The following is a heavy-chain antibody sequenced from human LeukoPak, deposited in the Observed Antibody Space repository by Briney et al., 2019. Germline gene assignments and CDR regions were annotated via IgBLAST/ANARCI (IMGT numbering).Heavy chain of an antibody. CDR3: AREGFLWFGESTIPLNYYYCCMDV. CDR2: ISLDRRNT. Sequence: GGCLRPSFAVFGSTFSSYGTESGRPAPGNGLGWVAFISLDRRNTYYADSVKGRFNISRHTYKNTLYMQRNSLKAEHTAVYYCAREGFLWFGESTIPLNYYYCCMDVWGKRTTVSVFS. J-gene: IGHJ6*03. D-gene: IGHD3-10*01. CDR1: GSTFSSYG. V-gene: IGHV3-30*04.